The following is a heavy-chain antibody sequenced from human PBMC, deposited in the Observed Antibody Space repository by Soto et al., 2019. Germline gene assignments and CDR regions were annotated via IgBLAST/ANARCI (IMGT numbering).Heavy chain of an antibody. CDR3: ARDGNRGYDMDV. D-gene: IGHD1-1*01. J-gene: IGHJ6*02. CDR2: ISNTSRTK. Sequence: EVQVVESGGGLIQPGGSLRLSCAGSGFDFSKYNMDWVRQAPGKGLEWISYISNTSRTKFYADSVKGRFTISRDNARSSLFLEMNSLRDADTAIYYCARDGNRGYDMDVWGQGTKVTVSS. CDR1: GFDFSKYN. V-gene: IGHV3-48*02.